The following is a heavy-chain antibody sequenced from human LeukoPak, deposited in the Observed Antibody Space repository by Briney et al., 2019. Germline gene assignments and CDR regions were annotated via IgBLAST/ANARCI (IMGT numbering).Heavy chain of an antibody. CDR2: ISGSGGST. D-gene: IGHD6-13*01. Sequence: GGSLRLSCAASGFTFSSYAMHWVRQAPGKGLEWVSAISGSGGSTYYADSVKGRFTISRDNSKNTLYLQMNSLRAEDTAVYYCAKALTYSSSWYGNGMDVWGQGTTVTVSS. J-gene: IGHJ6*02. CDR3: AKALTYSSSWYGNGMDV. CDR1: GFTFSSYA. V-gene: IGHV3-23*01.